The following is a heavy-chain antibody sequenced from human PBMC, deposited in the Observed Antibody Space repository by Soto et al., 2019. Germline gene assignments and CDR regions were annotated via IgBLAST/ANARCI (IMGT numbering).Heavy chain of an antibody. CDR3: AKDPYDYGSGSYFDY. CDR2: ISGSGGST. V-gene: IGHV3-23*01. CDR1: GFAFSNYD. Sequence: GGSLRLSCAASGFAFSNYDMSWVRQSPGKGLEWVSAISGSGGSTDYADSVRGRFTISRDSSKNTLYLQMNSLRVEDTAVYYCAKDPYDYGSGSYFDYWGQGTLVTVSS. J-gene: IGHJ4*02. D-gene: IGHD3-10*01.